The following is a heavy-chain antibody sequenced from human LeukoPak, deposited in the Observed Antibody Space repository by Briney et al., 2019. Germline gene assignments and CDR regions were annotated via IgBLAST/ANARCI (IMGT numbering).Heavy chain of an antibody. J-gene: IGHJ4*02. Sequence: GASVEVSCKASGYTFTGYYMHWVRQAPGQGLEWMGRINPNSGGTNYAQKFQGRVTMTRDTSISTAYMELSRLRSDDTAVYYCAILSGSYYVFDYWGQGTLVTVSS. CDR1: GYTFTGYY. CDR3: AILSGSYYVFDY. V-gene: IGHV1-2*06. D-gene: IGHD1-26*01. CDR2: INPNSGGT.